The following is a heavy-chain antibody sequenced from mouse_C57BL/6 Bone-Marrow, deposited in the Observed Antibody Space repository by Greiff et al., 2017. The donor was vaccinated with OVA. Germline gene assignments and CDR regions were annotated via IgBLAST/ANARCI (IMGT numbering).Heavy chain of an antibody. J-gene: IGHJ1*03. D-gene: IGHD2-1*01. CDR2: IYPGDGDT. CDR1: GYAFSSSW. CDR3: ARKGNYAVDV. V-gene: IGHV1-82*01. Sequence: QVQLQQSGPELVKPGASVKISCKASGYAFSSSWMNWVKQRPGKGLERIGRIYPGDGDTNYNGKFKGKATLTADKSSSTAYMQLSSLTSEDSAVYFCARKGNYAVDVWGTGTTVTVSS.